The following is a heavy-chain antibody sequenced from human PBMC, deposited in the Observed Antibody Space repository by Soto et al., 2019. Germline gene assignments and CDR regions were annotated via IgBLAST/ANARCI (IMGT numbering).Heavy chain of an antibody. CDR2: ISYDGSKK. Sequence: FGRLGIPRVLQAPGQGVEWGGDISYDGSKKNYSDPAKGRFTNLRKNSKNTLYLQMNSLRAEDTAVYYCVKGYYDSSGYHHAFDIWGQGTMVTVSS. CDR3: VKGYYDSSGYHHAFDI. J-gene: IGHJ3*02. CDR1: FGRLG. V-gene: IGHV3-30-3*02. D-gene: IGHD3-22*01.